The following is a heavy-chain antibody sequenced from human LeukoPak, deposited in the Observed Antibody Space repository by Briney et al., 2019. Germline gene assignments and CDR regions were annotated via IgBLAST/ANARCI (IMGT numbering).Heavy chain of an antibody. J-gene: IGHJ6*02. D-gene: IGHD7-27*01. CDR2: IYYSGRT. V-gene: IGHV4-59*13. CDR3: ARVNWGYYYYGMDV. CDR1: GGSISSYY. Sequence: SETLSLTCTVSGGSISSYYWSWIRQPPGKGLEWIGYIYYSGRTNYNPSLKSRVTISVDTSKNQFSLKLRSVTAADTAVYYCARVNWGYYYYGMDVWGQGTTVTVSS.